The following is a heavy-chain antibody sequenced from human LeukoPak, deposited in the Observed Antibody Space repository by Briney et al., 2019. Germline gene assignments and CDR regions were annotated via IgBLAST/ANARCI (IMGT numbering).Heavy chain of an antibody. Sequence: SETLSLTCAVSGYSISSGYYWGWIRQPPGKGLEWIGSIYPSGSSYYNPSLKSRVTISVDTSKNQFSLKLSSVTAADTAVYYCARLGGYDSLTVDYWGQGTLVTVSS. V-gene: IGHV4-38-2*01. CDR2: IYPSGSS. CDR1: GYSISSGYY. D-gene: IGHD3-9*01. CDR3: ARLGGYDSLTVDY. J-gene: IGHJ4*02.